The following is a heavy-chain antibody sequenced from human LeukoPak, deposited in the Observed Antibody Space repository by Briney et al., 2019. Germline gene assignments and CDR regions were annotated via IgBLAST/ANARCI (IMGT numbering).Heavy chain of an antibody. CDR2: IRHDGSDK. Sequence: GGSLRLSCAASRFTLNIYSIHWVRQAPGRGLEWLTFIRHDGSDKYYAGSVRGRFTISRDNSKNTVSLQMNSLRGEDTAVYYCATDHAWGLNYWGQGTLVTVSS. V-gene: IGHV3-30*02. CDR3: ATDHAWGLNY. J-gene: IGHJ4*02. D-gene: IGHD1-26*01. CDR1: RFTLNIYS.